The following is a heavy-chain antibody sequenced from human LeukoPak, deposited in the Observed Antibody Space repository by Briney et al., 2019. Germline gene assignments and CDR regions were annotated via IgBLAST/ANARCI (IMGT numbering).Heavy chain of an antibody. CDR3: ARHGLKLVGASTIYFVN. CDR2: IYSSGST. J-gene: IGHJ4*02. V-gene: IGHV4-4*09. CDR1: GGSISNNW. Sequence: SETPSLTRTVSGGSISNNWWSWIRQPPGKGLGWIGYIYSSGSTDYNPSLKSRVTISVDTSKNQFSLRLNSVTAADTAVYYCARHGLKLVGASTIYFVNWGQGSLVTVSS. D-gene: IGHD1-26*01.